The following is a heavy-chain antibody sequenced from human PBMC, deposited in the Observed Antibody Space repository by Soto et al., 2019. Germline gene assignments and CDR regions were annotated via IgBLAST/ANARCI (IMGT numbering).Heavy chain of an antibody. CDR1: GFTFSSYG. Sequence: QVQLVESGGGVVQPGRSLRLSCAASGFTFSSYGMHWVRQAPGKGLEWVAVIWYDGSNKYYADSVKGRFTISRDNSKNTLYLPMNSLRAEDTAVYYCARYMTTVIRPVNCYFDLWGRGTLVTVSS. V-gene: IGHV3-33*01. CDR2: IWYDGSNK. J-gene: IGHJ2*01. CDR3: ARYMTTVIRPVNCYFDL. D-gene: IGHD4-17*01.